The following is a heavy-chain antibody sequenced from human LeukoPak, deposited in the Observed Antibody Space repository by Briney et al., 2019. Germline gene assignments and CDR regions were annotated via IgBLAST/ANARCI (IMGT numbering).Heavy chain of an antibody. CDR1: GYTFTSYD. Sequence: ASVKVSCKASGYTFTSYDINWVRQATGQGLEWMGWMNPNSGNTGYAQKFQGRVTMTRNTSISTAYMELSSLRSGDTAVYYCAGLGDDFYYYYGMDVWGQGTTVTVSS. CDR2: MNPNSGNT. D-gene: IGHD3-3*01. CDR3: AGLGDDFYYYYGMDV. V-gene: IGHV1-8*01. J-gene: IGHJ6*02.